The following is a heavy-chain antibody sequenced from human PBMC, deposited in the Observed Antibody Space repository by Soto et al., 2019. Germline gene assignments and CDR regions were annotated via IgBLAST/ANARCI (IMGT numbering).Heavy chain of an antibody. D-gene: IGHD3-10*01. CDR1: GFTFSRHG. V-gene: IGHV3-33*01. CDR2: IWYDGSNK. Sequence: QVQLVESGGGVVQPGTSLRLSCAASGFTFSRHGMHWVRQAPGKGLEWVAVIWYDGSNKYYADSVKGRFTISRDNSKNTLYLQMNSLRAEDAAVYYCARANYGSGSNYNYGLDVWGQGTTVTVSS. J-gene: IGHJ6*02. CDR3: ARANYGSGSNYNYGLDV.